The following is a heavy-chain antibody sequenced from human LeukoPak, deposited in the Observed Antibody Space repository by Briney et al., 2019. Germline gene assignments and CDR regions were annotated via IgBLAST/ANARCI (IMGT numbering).Heavy chain of an antibody. V-gene: IGHV4-4*07. D-gene: IGHD2-2*02. Sequence: SETLSLTCTVSGGSISSYYWSWIRQPAGKGLEWIGRIYTSGSTNYNPSLKSRVTMSVDTAKNHFSLKLSSVTAADTAVYYCAREGAYCSSTSCYIKFPHSYYYYYMDVWGKGTTVTVSS. CDR2: IYTSGST. CDR3: AREGAYCSSTSCYIKFPHSYYYYYMDV. CDR1: GGSISSYY. J-gene: IGHJ6*03.